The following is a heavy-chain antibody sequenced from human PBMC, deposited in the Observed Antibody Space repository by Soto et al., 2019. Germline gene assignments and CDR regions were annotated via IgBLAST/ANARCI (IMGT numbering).Heavy chain of an antibody. CDR1: GGSITSAGSV. CDR2: IYHSGFT. V-gene: IGHV4-30-2*01. CDR3: ASGRDWFGP. Sequence: QLQLQESGSRLVKPSETLYLTCAVSGGSITSAGSVWSWIRQPPGRGLEWIGYIYHSGFTDYNPSLSCRLTISLDMSNNPISLNLISVPAADTAVYHCASGRDWFGPWGHGTLVTASS. J-gene: IGHJ5*02.